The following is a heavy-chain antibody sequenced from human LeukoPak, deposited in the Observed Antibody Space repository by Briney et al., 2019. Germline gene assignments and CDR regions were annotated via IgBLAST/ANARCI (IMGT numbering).Heavy chain of an antibody. CDR1: GFTFSNAW. Sequence: PGGSLRLSCAASGFTFSNAWMSWVRQAPGKGLEWVSAISGSGGSTYYADSVKGRFTISRDNSKNTLYLQMNSLRAEDTAVYYCAKGVGPQLYPSWGQGTLVTVSS. CDR2: ISGSGGST. J-gene: IGHJ5*02. D-gene: IGHD5-18*01. V-gene: IGHV3-23*01. CDR3: AKGVGPQLYPS.